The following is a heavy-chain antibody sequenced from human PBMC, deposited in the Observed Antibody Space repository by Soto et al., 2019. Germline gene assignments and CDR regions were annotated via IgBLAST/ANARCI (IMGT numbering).Heavy chain of an antibody. V-gene: IGHV3-11*04. CDR1: GFAFTDYY. D-gene: IGHD1-26*01. J-gene: IGHJ6*02. CDR3: ARKSVGERFGMDV. CDR2: ISSSGSPI. Sequence: GGSLRLSCAASGFAFTDYYMSWIRQAPGKGLEWVSYISSSGSPIYYADSVKGRFTISRDNSGNTLYLQMNSLRIEDTAVYSCARKSVGERFGMDVWGQGTTVTVSS.